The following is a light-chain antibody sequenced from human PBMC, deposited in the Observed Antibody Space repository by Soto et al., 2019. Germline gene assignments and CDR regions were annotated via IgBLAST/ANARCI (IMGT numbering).Light chain of an antibody. CDR1: QSVSSSY. CDR3: QQYGGSPLT. V-gene: IGKV3-20*01. J-gene: IGKJ4*01. Sequence: EIVLTQSPGTLSLSPGERATLYCRASQSVSSSYLTWYQQKPGQAPRLLIYGASSRATGTPDRFSGNGSGTDFSLTISRLEPEDFAVYYCQQYGGSPLTGGGGNKGAIK. CDR2: GAS.